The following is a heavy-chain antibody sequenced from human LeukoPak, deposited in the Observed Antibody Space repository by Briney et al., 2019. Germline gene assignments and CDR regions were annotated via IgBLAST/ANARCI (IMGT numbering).Heavy chain of an antibody. CDR1: GGSFSGYY. V-gene: IGHV4-34*01. CDR3: ARWKIGWSGHYYERDAFDI. CDR2: INHSGST. Sequence: SETLSLTCAVYGGSFSGYYWSWIRQPPGKGLEWIGEINHSGSTNYNPSLKSRVTISVDTSKNQFSLKLSSVTAADTAVYYCARWKIGWSGHYYERDAFDIWGQGTMVTVSS. J-gene: IGHJ3*02. D-gene: IGHD3-22*01.